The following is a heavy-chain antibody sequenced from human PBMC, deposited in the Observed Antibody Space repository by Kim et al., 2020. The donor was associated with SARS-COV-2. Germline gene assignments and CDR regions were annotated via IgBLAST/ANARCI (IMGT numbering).Heavy chain of an antibody. CDR1: GDRVSSNSAA. CDR2: TYYRSKWYN. J-gene: IGHJ6*02. CDR3: AKEYYDFWSSLGKYYYYYYGMDV. V-gene: IGHV6-1*01. Sequence: SQTLSLTCAISGDRVSSNSAAWNWIRQSPSRGLEWLGRTYYRSKWYNDYAVSVKSRITINPDTSKNQFSLQLNSVTPEDTAVYYCAKEYYDFWSSLGKYYYYYYGMDVWGQGTTVTVSS. D-gene: IGHD3-3*01.